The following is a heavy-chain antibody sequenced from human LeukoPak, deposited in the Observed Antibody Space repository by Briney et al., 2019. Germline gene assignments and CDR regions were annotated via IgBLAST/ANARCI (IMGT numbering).Heavy chain of an antibody. CDR3: AELGITMIGGV. CDR1: GFTFSSYE. J-gene: IGHJ6*04. D-gene: IGHD3-10*02. V-gene: IGHV3-48*03. CDR2: ISSSGSTI. Sequence: PGGSLRLSCAASGFTFSSYEMNWVRQAPGKGLEGVSYISSSGSTIYYADSVRGRFTISSDNAKNYLYLQMNSLRAEDTAVYYCAELGITMIGGVWGKGTTVTISS.